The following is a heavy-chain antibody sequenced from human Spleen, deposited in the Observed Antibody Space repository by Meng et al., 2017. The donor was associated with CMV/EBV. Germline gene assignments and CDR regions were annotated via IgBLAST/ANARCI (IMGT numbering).Heavy chain of an antibody. CDR2: ISRSGNTI. D-gene: IGHD2/OR15-2a*01. Sequence: GGSLRLSCAASGFTFNDCYMSWIRQAPGKGLEWVSYISRSGNTIYYSDSVRGRFTISRNNARNSLYLQMNSLRAEDTAIYYCARASTSVMDPDGYLEYWGQGTLVTVSS. V-gene: IGHV3-11*04. J-gene: IGHJ4*02. CDR1: GFTFNDCY. CDR3: ARASTSVMDPDGYLEY.